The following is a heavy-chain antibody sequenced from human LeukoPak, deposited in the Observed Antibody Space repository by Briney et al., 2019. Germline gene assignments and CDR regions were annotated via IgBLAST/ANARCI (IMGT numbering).Heavy chain of an antibody. Sequence: PSETLSLTCTVSGGSISSSSYYWGWIRQPPGKGLEWIGSIYYSGSTYYNPSLKSRVTISVDTSKNQFSLKLSSVTAADTAVYYCARQSLLRYFDRLSDAFDIWGQGTMVTVSS. CDR2: IYYSGST. J-gene: IGHJ3*02. CDR1: GGSISSSSYY. D-gene: IGHD3-9*01. CDR3: ARQSLLRYFDRLSDAFDI. V-gene: IGHV4-39*01.